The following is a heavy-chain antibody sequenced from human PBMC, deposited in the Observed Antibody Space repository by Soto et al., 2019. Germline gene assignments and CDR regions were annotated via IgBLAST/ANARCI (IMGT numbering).Heavy chain of an antibody. J-gene: IGHJ6*03. CDR1: GFTFSSYG. Sequence: GESLKISCAASGFTFSSYGMHWVRQAPGKGLEWVAVIWYDGSNKYYADSVKGRFTISRDNSKNTLYLQMNSLRAEDTAVYYCARERPAYDFWSGYYTNNGYYYYMDVWGKGTTVTVSS. CDR3: ARERPAYDFWSGYYTNNGYYYYMDV. V-gene: IGHV3-33*01. D-gene: IGHD3-3*01. CDR2: IWYDGSNK.